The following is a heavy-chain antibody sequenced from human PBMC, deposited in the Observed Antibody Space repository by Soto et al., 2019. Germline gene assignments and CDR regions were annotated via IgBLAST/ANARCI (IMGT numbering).Heavy chain of an antibody. Sequence: PSETLSLTCTVSGGSISSSYWSWIRQPPGKGLEWLAYIYDDGSANYNPSLKSRATISLDMSKNQFSLKLTSVTAADTAVYYCARDKYCSGGSCRKNWFDPWGQGILVTV. V-gene: IGHV4-59*01. CDR1: GGSISSSY. J-gene: IGHJ5*02. CDR3: ARDKYCSGGSCRKNWFDP. D-gene: IGHD2-15*01. CDR2: IYDDGSA.